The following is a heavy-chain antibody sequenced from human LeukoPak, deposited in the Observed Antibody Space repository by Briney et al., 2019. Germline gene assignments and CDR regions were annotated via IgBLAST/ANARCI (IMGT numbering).Heavy chain of an antibody. CDR3: ASGTGPRGKQWLLAFDI. D-gene: IGHD6-19*01. J-gene: IGHJ3*02. Sequence: SVKVSCKASGGTFSSYAISWARQAPGQGLEWMGGIIPIFGTANYAQKFQGRVTITADESTSTAYMELSSLRSEDTAVYYCASGTGPRGKQWLLAFDIWGQGTMVTVSS. CDR2: IIPIFGTA. V-gene: IGHV1-69*13. CDR1: GGTFSSYA.